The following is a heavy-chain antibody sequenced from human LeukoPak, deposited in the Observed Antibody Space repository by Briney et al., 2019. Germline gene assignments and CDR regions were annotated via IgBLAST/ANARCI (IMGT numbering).Heavy chain of an antibody. D-gene: IGHD2/OR15-2a*01. CDR2: IRSDGSDT. J-gene: IGHJ4*02. Sequence: GGSLRLSCAASGFTFSDTWMHWVRQAPGKGLVWVSRIRSDGSDTGYAESAKGRFTISRDNAKNTLYLQMNSLRAEDTAVYYCARDWFHAIDYWGQGTLVTVSS. CDR1: GFTFSDTW. CDR3: ARDWFHAIDY. V-gene: IGHV3-74*01.